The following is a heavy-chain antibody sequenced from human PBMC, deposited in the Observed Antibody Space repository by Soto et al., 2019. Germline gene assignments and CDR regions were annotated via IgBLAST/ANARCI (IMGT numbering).Heavy chain of an antibody. CDR1: GFTFSSYS. D-gene: IGHD3-22*01. Sequence: QPGGSLRLSCVASGFTFSSYSMSWVRQAPGQGLEWVSAISGSASGTYYADSVKGRFTISRDNSKNTLYLQMDSLRAEDTTMYYCAKGSSGYTYYFDYLGQGALVTVSS. J-gene: IGHJ4*02. CDR2: ISGSASGT. CDR3: AKGSSGYTYYFDY. V-gene: IGHV3-23*01.